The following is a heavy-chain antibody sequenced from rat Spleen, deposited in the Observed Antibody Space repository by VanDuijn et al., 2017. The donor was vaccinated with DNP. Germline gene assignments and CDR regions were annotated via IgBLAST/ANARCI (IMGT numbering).Heavy chain of an antibody. Sequence: EVQLVESGGGFVQPGRSLRLSCGVSGFAFSNYAMAWVRQAPAKGLEWVASISSGGLNFYYRDSVKGRFTISRDDAKNTLYLQMNSLRSEDTATYYCARGKDNWYFDFWGPGTMVTVSS. V-gene: IGHV5S13*01. CDR1: GFAFSNYA. CDR3: ARGKDNWYFDF. CDR2: ISSGGLNF. J-gene: IGHJ1*01.